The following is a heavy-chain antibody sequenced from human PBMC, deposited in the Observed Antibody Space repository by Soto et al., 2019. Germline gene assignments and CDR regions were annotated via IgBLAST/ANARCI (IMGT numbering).Heavy chain of an antibody. Sequence: EVQLVESGGGLAQPGGSLRLSCAASGFTFSRYSMNWVRQAPGKGLEWVSHIRSSSSPIYYADSVKGRFTISRDNAKNSVYLLMNSLRAEDTAVYYCARDFGTWFGGMDVWVRGTTVTVSS. CDR1: GFTFSRYS. J-gene: IGHJ6*02. CDR2: IRSSSSPI. CDR3: ARDFGTWFGGMDV. V-gene: IGHV3-48*01. D-gene: IGHD3-10*01.